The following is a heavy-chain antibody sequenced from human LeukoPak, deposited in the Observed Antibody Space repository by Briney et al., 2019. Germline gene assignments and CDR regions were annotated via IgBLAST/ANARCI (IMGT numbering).Heavy chain of an antibody. CDR2: IYSGGST. CDR3: ARTWVDKTMDLDAFDI. J-gene: IGHJ3*02. Sequence: PGGSLRLSCAASGFTVSNNYMSWVRQSPGPGLEWVSIIYSGGSTYYADSVKDRFTTSTDTSKNTLYLQMHSLRAEDMAVYYCARTWVDKTMDLDAFDIWGQGTMVTVSS. D-gene: IGHD5-18*01. V-gene: IGHV3-66*01. CDR1: GFTVSNNY.